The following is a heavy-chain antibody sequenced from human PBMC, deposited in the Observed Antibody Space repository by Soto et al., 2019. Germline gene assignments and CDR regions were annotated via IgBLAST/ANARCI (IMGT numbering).Heavy chain of an antibody. D-gene: IGHD3-16*01. V-gene: IGHV3-9*01. J-gene: IGHJ6*04. CDR2: ISWNSGSI. CDR1: GFTFDDYA. CDR3: AKDMGGSKDV. Sequence: EVQLVESGGGLVQPGRSLRLSCAASGFTFDDYAMHWVRQAPGKGLEWVSGISWNSGSIGYADSVKGRFTTSRDNAKNSLYLQMNSLRAEDTALYYCAKDMGGSKDVWGKGTTVTVSS.